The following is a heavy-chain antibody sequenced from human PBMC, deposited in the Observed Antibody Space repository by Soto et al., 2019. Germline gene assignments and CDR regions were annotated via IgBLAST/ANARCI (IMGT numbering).Heavy chain of an antibody. V-gene: IGHV5-10-1*01. Sequence: GESLKISCKGSGYSFTSYWISWVRQMPGKGLEWMGRIDPSDSYTNYSPSFQGHVTISADKSISTAYLQWSSLKASDTAMYYCARARDGPYYYYYYGMDVWGQGTTVTVSS. CDR1: GYSFTSYW. J-gene: IGHJ6*02. CDR3: ARARDGPYYYYYYGMDV. CDR2: IDPSDSYT.